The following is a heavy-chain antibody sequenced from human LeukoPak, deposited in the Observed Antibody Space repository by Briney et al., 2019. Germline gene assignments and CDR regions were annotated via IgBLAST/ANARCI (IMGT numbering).Heavy chain of an antibody. CDR1: GFTFSGSA. Sequence: PGGSLRLSCAASGFTFSGSAMHWVRQASGKGLEWVGRIRSKANSYATAYAASVKGRFTISRDDSKNTAYLQMNSLKTGDTAVYYCTRLDQLQYSSGWYFDYWGQGTLVTVSS. D-gene: IGHD6-19*01. CDR2: IRSKANSYAT. J-gene: IGHJ4*02. CDR3: TRLDQLQYSSGWYFDY. V-gene: IGHV3-73*01.